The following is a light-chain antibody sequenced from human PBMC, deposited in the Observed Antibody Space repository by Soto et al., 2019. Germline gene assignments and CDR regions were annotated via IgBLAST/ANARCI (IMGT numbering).Light chain of an antibody. V-gene: IGKV3-15*01. J-gene: IGKJ1*01. CDR2: GAS. CDR3: QQYNNWPPET. CDR1: QRVGSRF. Sequence: EIVLTQSPGTLSLSPGETATLSCRAGQRVGSRFLAWYQQKPGQAPRLLIYGASTRATGIPARFSGSGSGTEFTLTISSLQSEDFAVYYCQQYNNWPPETFGQGTKVDI.